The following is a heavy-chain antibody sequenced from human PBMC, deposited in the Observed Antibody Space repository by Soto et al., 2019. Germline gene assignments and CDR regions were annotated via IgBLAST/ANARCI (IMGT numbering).Heavy chain of an antibody. CDR2: ISSSGSTI. CDR3: ARSKYSNYARGSFAY. CDR1: AFTFSDYY. Sequence: PGGSLRLACAASAFTFSDYYMSWIRQAPGKGLEWVSYISSSGSTIYHADSVKGRFTISRDNAKTSLYLQMNSLRAEDTAVYYCARSKYSNYARGSFAYWGQGTLVTVSS. V-gene: IGHV3-11*01. D-gene: IGHD4-4*01. J-gene: IGHJ4*02.